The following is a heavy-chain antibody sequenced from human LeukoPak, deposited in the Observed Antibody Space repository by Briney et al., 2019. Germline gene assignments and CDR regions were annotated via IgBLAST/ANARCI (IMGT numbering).Heavy chain of an antibody. CDR3: ASGTGSYRTPYYYMDV. CDR1: GFTVSSNY. Sequence: GGSLRLSCVASGFTVSSNYMSWVRQAPGKGLEWVSVIYSGGSTYYADSVKGRFTISRDNSKNTLYLQMNSLRAEDTAVYYCASGTGSYRTPYYYMDVWGTGTTVTVSS. V-gene: IGHV3-53*01. CDR2: IYSGGST. D-gene: IGHD3-10*01. J-gene: IGHJ6*03.